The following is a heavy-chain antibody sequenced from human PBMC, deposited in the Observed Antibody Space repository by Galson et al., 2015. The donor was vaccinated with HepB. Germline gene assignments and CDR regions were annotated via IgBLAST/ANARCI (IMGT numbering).Heavy chain of an antibody. CDR3: ARALSIAAALVLAFQH. CDR1: GGTFSSYA. CDR2: IIPIFGTA. D-gene: IGHD6-13*01. V-gene: IGHV1-69*13. Sequence: SVKVSCKASGGTFSSYAISWVRQAPGQGLEWMGGIIPIFGTANYAQKFQGRVTITADESTSTAYMELSSLRSEDTAVYYCARALSIAAALVLAFQHWGQGTLVTVSS. J-gene: IGHJ1*01.